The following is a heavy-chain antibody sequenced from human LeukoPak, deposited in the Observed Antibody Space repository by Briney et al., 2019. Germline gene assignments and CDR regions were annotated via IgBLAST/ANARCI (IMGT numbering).Heavy chain of an antibody. D-gene: IGHD3-22*01. CDR3: TRSQAGYYYFPLDC. V-gene: IGHV3-7*01. Sequence: PGGSLRLSCAASGFTFSSNWMTRVRHAPAKGLVCVPNIKHDGSETYYVDSVKGRFTISRDNATNSLYLQMSSLRAEDTAVYYCTRSQAGYYYFPLDCWGQGTLVTVSS. CDR2: IKHDGSET. CDR1: GFTFSSNW. J-gene: IGHJ4*02.